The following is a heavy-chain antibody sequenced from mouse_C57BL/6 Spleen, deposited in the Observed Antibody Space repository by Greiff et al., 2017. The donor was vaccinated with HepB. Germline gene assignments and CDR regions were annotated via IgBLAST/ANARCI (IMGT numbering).Heavy chain of an antibody. Sequence: VQLQESGAELARPGASVKLSCKASGYTFTSYGISWVKQRTGQGLEWIGEIYPRSGNTYYNEKFKGKATLTADKSSSTAYMELRSLTSEDSAVYFCASGPAKFAYWGQGTLVTVSA. J-gene: IGHJ3*01. CDR3: ASGPAKFAY. CDR1: GYTFTSYG. CDR2: IYPRSGNT. V-gene: IGHV1-81*01.